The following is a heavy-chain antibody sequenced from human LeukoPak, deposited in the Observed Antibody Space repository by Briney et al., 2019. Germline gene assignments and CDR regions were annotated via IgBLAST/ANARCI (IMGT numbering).Heavy chain of an antibody. CDR3: ARDYYDSSGFLGNDY. D-gene: IGHD3-22*01. Sequence: ASVKVSCKASGYTFTSYGISWVRQAPGQGLEWMGWISAYNGNTNYAQKLQGRVTMTTDTSTSTAYMELRSLRSDDTAVYYCARDYYDSSGFLGNDYWGQGTLVTVSS. J-gene: IGHJ4*02. V-gene: IGHV1-18*01. CDR2: ISAYNGNT. CDR1: GYTFTSYG.